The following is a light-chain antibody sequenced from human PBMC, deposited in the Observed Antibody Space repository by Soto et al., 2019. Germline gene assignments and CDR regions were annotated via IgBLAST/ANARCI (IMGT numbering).Light chain of an antibody. CDR1: QSLTNVF. CDR2: GAS. V-gene: IGKV3-20*01. CDR3: HQYATSPYT. J-gene: IGKJ5*01. Sequence: DMVLTESPGTLSLSPGEGATLSCRASQSLTNVFLAWYQQKPGQAPRLLIYGASRRATGIPDRFSGSGSGTDFTLTISRLEPEDFAVYFCHQYATSPYTFGQGTRLEIK.